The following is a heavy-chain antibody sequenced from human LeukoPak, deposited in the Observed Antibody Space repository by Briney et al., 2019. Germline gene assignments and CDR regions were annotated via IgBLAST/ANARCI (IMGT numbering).Heavy chain of an antibody. CDR1: GYTFTGYY. D-gene: IGHD2-2*01. Sequence: ASVKVSCKASGYTFTGYYMHWVRQAPGQGLEWMGWINPNSGGTNYAQKFQGWVTMTRDTSISTAYMELSRLRSDDTAVYYCARAAGVPAAMQDYYYYGMDIWGQGITVTVSS. CDR2: INPNSGGT. J-gene: IGHJ6*02. V-gene: IGHV1-2*04. CDR3: ARAAGVPAAMQDYYYYGMDI.